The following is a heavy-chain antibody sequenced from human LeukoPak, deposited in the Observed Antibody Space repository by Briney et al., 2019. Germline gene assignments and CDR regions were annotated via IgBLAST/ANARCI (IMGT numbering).Heavy chain of an antibody. Sequence: GGSLRLSCAASGFTFSDYYMSWIRQAPGKGLEWVSYISSSGSTIYYADSVKGRFTISRDNAKNSLYLQMNSLRAEDTAVYYCARDLTIPGLLYYYGMDVWGQGTTVTVSS. J-gene: IGHJ6*02. V-gene: IGHV3-11*01. D-gene: IGHD5/OR15-5a*01. CDR1: GFTFSDYY. CDR3: ARDLTIPGLLYYYGMDV. CDR2: ISSSGSTI.